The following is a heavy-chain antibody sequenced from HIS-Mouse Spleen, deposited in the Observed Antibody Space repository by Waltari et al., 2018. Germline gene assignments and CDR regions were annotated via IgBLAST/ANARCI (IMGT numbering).Heavy chain of an antibody. V-gene: IGHV1-2*02. CDR2: INPSSGGA. J-gene: IGHJ2*01. CDR1: GYTFTGYY. D-gene: IGHD1-26*01. Sequence: QVQLVQSGAEVKKPGASVKVFCKASGYTFTGYYMHWVRQAQGQGLEWMGWINPSSGGATHAQKFQGRVTMTRDTSISTAYMELSRLRSDDTAVYYCARDREVDWYFDLWGRGTLVTVSS. CDR3: ARDREVDWYFDL.